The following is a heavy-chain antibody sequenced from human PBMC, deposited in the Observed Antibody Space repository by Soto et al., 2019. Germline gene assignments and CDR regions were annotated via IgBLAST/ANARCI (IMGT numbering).Heavy chain of an antibody. D-gene: IGHD2-15*01. J-gene: IGHJ6*02. V-gene: IGHV3-23*01. CDR2: ISGSGGST. CDR1: GFTFSSYA. CDR3: AKAIGYCSGGSCPYGMDV. Sequence: AVGSLRLSCAASGFTFSSYAMSWVRQAPGKGLEWVSAISGSGGSTYYADSVKGRFTISRDNSKNTLYLQMNSLRAEDTAVYYCAKAIGYCSGGSCPYGMDVWGQGTTVTVSS.